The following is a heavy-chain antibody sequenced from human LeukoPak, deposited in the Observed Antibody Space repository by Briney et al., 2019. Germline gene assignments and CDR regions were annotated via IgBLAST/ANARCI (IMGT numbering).Heavy chain of an antibody. CDR2: INPNSGGT. CDR1: GYTFTGYY. CDR3: ARDLSPIDFWSGYLAYYYGMDV. V-gene: IGHV1-2*06. J-gene: IGHJ6*02. D-gene: IGHD3-3*01. Sequence: ASVKVSCKASGYTFTGYYMHWVRQAPGQGLEWMGRINPNSGGTNYAQKFRGRVTMTRDTSISTAYMELSRLRSDDTAVYYCARDLSPIDFWSGYLAYYYGMDVWGQGTTVTVSS.